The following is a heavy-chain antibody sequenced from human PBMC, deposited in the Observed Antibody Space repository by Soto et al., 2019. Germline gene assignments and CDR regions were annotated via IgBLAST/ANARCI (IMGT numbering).Heavy chain of an antibody. J-gene: IGHJ4*02. D-gene: IGHD1-1*01. CDR3: AAVEPLNY. V-gene: IGHV3-33*01. CDR2: IWYDGSNK. Sequence: QMQLVESGGGVVQPGRSLRLSCAASGFAFSNYGMHWVRQAPGKGLEWVAIIWYDGSNKYYADSVKGRFTISRDNSKNTVYLQMNSLRAEDTAMYYCAAVEPLNYRGQGTLVTVSS. CDR1: GFAFSNYG.